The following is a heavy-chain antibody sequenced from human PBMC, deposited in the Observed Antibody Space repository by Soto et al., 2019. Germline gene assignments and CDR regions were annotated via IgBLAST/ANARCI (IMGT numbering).Heavy chain of an antibody. CDR3: AREGLGGNHRTDAFDI. V-gene: IGHV1-2*04. CDR2: INPNSGGT. Sequence: ASVKVSCKASGYTFTGYYMHWVRQAPGQGLEWMGWINPNSGGTNYAQKFQGWVAMTRDTSISTAYMELNRLRSDDTAVYYCAREGLGGNHRTDAFDIWGQGTMVTVSS. J-gene: IGHJ3*02. D-gene: IGHD2-15*01. CDR1: GYTFTGYY.